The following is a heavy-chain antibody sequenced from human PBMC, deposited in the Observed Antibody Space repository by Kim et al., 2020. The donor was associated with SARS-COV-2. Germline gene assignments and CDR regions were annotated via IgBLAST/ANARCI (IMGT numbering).Heavy chain of an antibody. CDR3: ARARVKAAAGTVYFDY. V-gene: IGHV3-7*01. D-gene: IGHD6-13*01. Sequence: GGSLRLSCAASGFTFNNYCMSWVRQAPGKGLEWVSNIKRGRGVKYYVDSVKGRFTISRDNTKNTLYLQMNSLRAEDTAGYYCARARVKAAAGTVYFDYWGEGALVTVSP. CDR1: GFTFNNYC. J-gene: IGHJ4*02. CDR2: IKRGRGVK.